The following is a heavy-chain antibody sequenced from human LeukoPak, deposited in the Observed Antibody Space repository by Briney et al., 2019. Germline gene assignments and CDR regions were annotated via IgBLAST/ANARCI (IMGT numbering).Heavy chain of an antibody. V-gene: IGHV1-46*03. CDR3: ARGPYLSYYYDSSGSPGAFDI. D-gene: IGHD3-22*01. J-gene: IGHJ3*02. CDR2: ISPSGGST. Sequence: ASVKVSCKASGYTFTSYYMHWVRQAPGQGLEWMGIISPSGGSTSYAQKFQGRVTMTRDTSTSTVYMELSSLRSEDTVVYYCARGPYLSYYYDSSGSPGAFDIWGQGTMVTVSS. CDR1: GYTFTSYY.